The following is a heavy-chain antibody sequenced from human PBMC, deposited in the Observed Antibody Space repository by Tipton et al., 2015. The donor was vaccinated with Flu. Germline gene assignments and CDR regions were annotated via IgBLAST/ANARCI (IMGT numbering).Heavy chain of an antibody. CDR3: ARQFRTWNGNRYLDV. CDR2: ISHSGRT. Sequence: TLSLTCTVSDYSISSGYYWGWIRQPPGKGLEWIGCISHSGRTYYNPSLKSRVTILGDTSKNQFSLKLRSVTAADTAVYYCARQFRTWNGNRYLDVWGQGP. D-gene: IGHD1-1*01. J-gene: IGHJ6*02. V-gene: IGHV4-38-2*02. CDR1: DYSISSGYY.